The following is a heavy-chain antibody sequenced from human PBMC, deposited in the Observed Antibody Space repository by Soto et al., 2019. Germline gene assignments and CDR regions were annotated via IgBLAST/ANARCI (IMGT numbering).Heavy chain of an antibody. CDR2: INAGDGYT. D-gene: IGHD2-2*01. J-gene: IGHJ4*02. CDR1: GYSFTSYA. Sequence: ASVKVSCKASGYSFTSYAIHWVRQAPGQNLECMGWINAGDGYTKYSQNFQDRVTITRDTSASTAYMELSSLRTEDTAVYYCARGGSTTWIDYWGQGSLVTVSS. V-gene: IGHV1-3*01. CDR3: ARGGSTTWIDY.